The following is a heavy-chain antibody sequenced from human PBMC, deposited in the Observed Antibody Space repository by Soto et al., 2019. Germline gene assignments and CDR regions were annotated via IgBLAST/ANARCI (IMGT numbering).Heavy chain of an antibody. Sequence: GGSLRLSCTTSGFTFSRYAMTWVRQAPGKGLEWVSVISARGDSTDYIDSVKGRFTISRDNSKNTLYLQINSLRAEDTAIYYCARGDYYDSSGPFSDAFDIWGQGTMVTVSS. D-gene: IGHD3-22*01. CDR1: GFTFSRYA. CDR2: ISARGDST. V-gene: IGHV3-23*01. CDR3: ARGDYYDSSGPFSDAFDI. J-gene: IGHJ3*02.